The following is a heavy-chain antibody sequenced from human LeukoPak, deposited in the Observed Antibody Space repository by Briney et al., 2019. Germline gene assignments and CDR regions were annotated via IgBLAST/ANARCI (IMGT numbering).Heavy chain of an antibody. CDR2: INPNSGGT. Sequence: GPSVKVSCKASGYTFTGYYMHWVRQAPGQGLEWMGWINPNSGGTNYAQKFQGRVTMTRDTSISTAYMELSRLRSDDTAVYYCARVSVSWSGYSGFDYWGQGTLVTVSS. CDR3: ARVSVSWSGYSGFDY. V-gene: IGHV1-2*02. J-gene: IGHJ4*02. D-gene: IGHD3-3*01. CDR1: GYTFTGYY.